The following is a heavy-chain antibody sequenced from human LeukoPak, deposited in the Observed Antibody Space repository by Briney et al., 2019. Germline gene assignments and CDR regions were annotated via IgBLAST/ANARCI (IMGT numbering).Heavy chain of an antibody. V-gene: IGHV1-2*02. D-gene: IGHD3-16*01. CDR2: INPNSGGT. J-gene: IGHJ4*02. Sequence: GASVKVSCKASGYTFTGYYMHWVRQAPGQGLEWMGWINPNSGGTNYAQKFQGRVTMTRDTSISTAYMELSRLRSDDTAVYYCARDDDYVWGSYDYWGQGTLVTVSS. CDR1: GYTFTGYY. CDR3: ARDDDYVWGSYDY.